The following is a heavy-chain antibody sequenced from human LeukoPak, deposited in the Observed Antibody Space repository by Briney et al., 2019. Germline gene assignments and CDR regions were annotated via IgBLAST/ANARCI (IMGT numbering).Heavy chain of an antibody. CDR2: INPNSGGT. D-gene: IGHD3-10*01. CDR3: ASGDRVTMLRGGNIGYFDY. J-gene: IGHJ4*02. CDR1: GYTFSGYY. Sequence: ASVKVSCKASGYTFSGYYMHWVRQAPGQGLEWMGWINPNSGGTDYAQKFQGRVTMTRDTSISTAYMEPSRLRSDDTAVYYCASGDRVTMLRGGNIGYFDYWGQGTLVTVSS. V-gene: IGHV1-2*02.